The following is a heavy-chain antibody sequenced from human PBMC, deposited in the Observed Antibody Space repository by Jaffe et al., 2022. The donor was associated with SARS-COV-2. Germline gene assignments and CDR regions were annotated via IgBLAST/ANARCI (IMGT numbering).Heavy chain of an antibody. J-gene: IGHJ4*02. D-gene: IGHD6-19*01. V-gene: IGHV4-59*01. CDR2: IYYSGST. CDR1: GGSISSYY. Sequence: QVQLQESGPGLVKPSETLSLTCTVSGGSISSYYWSWIRQPPGKGLEWIGYIYYSGSTNYNPSLKSRVTISVDTSKNQFSLKLSSVTAADTAVYYCASSYSSGWYGDYWGQGTLVTVSS. CDR3: ASSYSSGWYGDY.